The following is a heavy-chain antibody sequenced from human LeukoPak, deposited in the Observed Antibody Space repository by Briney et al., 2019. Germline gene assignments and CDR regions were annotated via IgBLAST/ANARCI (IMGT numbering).Heavy chain of an antibody. CDR2: MNQDGSAI. J-gene: IGHJ4*02. D-gene: IGHD6-19*01. V-gene: IGHV3-7*01. Sequence: GGSLRLSCAASGFSFSRHWMSWVRQTPGKGLERVAHMNQDGSAIYYVDSVKGRFTISRDNAKNSLCLQMTGLTVADTAVYYCARTVPGYPDDYFDYWGQGTLVTVSS. CDR1: GFSFSRHW. CDR3: ARTVPGYPDDYFDY.